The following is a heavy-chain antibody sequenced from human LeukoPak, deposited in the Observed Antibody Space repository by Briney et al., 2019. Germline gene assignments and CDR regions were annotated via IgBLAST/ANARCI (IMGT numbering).Heavy chain of an antibody. CDR1: GGSISSYY. V-gene: IGHV4-59*01. J-gene: IGHJ6*03. CDR2: IYYSGST. Sequence: PSETLSLTCTVSGGSISSYYWSWIRQPPGKGLEWIGYIYYSGSTNYNPSLKSRVTISVDTSKNQFSLKLSSVTAADTAVYYCARVQAHYSYMDVWGKGTTVTVSS. CDR3: ARVQAHYSYMDV.